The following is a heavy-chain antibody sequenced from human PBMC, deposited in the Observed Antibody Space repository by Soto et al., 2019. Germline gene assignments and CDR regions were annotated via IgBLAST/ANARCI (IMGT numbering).Heavy chain of an antibody. CDR2: INPSGGST. V-gene: IGHV1-46*03. CDR1: GYTFTSYY. D-gene: IGHD6-13*01. CDR3: ARGKVIAAAGTPNGGDY. Sequence: GASVKVSCKASGYTFTSYYMHWVRQAPGQGLEWMGIINPSGGSTSYAQKFQGRVTMTGDTSTSTVYMELSSLRSEDTAVYYCARGKVIAAAGTPNGGDYWGQGTLVTVSS. J-gene: IGHJ4*02.